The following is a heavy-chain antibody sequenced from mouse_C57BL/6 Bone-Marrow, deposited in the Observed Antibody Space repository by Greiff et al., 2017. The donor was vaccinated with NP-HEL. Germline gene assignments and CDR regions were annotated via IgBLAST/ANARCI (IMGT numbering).Heavy chain of an antibody. CDR1: GYTFTSYG. V-gene: IGHV1-81*01. D-gene: IGHD1-1*01. J-gene: IGHJ2*01. CDR3: ARRGFTTVVANSYYFGY. CDR2: IYPRSGNT. Sequence: QVQLQQSGAELARPGASVKLSCKASGYTFTSYGISWVKQRTGQGLEWIGEIYPRSGNTYYNEKFKGKATLTADKSSSTAYIELRSLTAEESAVYFCARRGFTTVVANSYYFGYWGQGTTLTVSS.